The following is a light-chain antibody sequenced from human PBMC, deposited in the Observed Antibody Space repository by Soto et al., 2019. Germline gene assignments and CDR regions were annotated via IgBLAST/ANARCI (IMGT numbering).Light chain of an antibody. J-gene: IGLJ2*01. CDR1: SGDVGGYNY. CDR2: DVS. CDR3: RSYTSSSTLGVV. Sequence: QSALTQPASVSGSPGQSITISCTGTSGDVGGYNYVSWYQQHPGKAPKLMIYDVSYRPSGVSNRFSGSKSDNTASLTISGLQAEDEADYYCRSYTSSSTLGVVFGGGTKLTVL. V-gene: IGLV2-14*03.